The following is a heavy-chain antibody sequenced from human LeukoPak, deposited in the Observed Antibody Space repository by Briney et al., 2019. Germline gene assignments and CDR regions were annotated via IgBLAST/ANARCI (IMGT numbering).Heavy chain of an antibody. Sequence: GGSLRLSCAASGFTFRSYGMHWVRQAPGKGLEWVAVISYDGSDTYYADSVRGRFTISRDNAKNSLYLQMNSLRAEDTAVYYCARCSGVFGSSDYWGQGTLVTVSS. D-gene: IGHD6-6*01. J-gene: IGHJ4*02. CDR3: ARCSGVFGSSDY. CDR1: GFTFRSYG. CDR2: ISYDGSDT. V-gene: IGHV3-30*03.